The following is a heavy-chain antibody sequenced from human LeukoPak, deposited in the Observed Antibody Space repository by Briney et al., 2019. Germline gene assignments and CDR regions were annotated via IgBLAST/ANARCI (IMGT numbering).Heavy chain of an antibody. V-gene: IGHV3-7*03. CDR2: IKGDGSKK. D-gene: IGHD3-22*01. CDR1: GFIFSRDW. CDR3: ARDSNPGDSSGYYDAFDI. J-gene: IGHJ3*02. Sequence: PGGSLGLSCATSGFIFSRDWMTWVRQAPGKGPEWVANIKGDGSKKNLVDSVKGRFTISRDNAKNSLYLEMSSLRAEDTAVYYCARDSNPGDSSGYYDAFDIWGQGTKVTVSS.